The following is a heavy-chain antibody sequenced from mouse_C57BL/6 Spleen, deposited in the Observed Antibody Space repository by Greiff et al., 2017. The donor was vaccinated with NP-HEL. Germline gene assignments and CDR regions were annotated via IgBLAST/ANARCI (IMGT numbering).Heavy chain of an antibody. D-gene: IGHD2-4*01. Sequence: QVQLQQPGAELVKPGASVKMSCKASGYTFTSYWITWVKQRPGQGLEWIGDIYPGSGSTNYNEKFKSKATLTVDTSSSTAYMQLSSLTSEDSAVYYCARSGIYYDYDDAMDYWGQGTSVTVSS. V-gene: IGHV1-55*01. CDR2: IYPGSGST. CDR1: GYTFTSYW. J-gene: IGHJ4*01. CDR3: ARSGIYYDYDDAMDY.